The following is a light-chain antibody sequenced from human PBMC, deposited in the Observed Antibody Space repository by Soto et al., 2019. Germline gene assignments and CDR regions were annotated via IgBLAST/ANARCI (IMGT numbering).Light chain of an antibody. J-gene: IGKJ1*01. CDR3: QQHLGRHT. CDR1: HSVTTH. CDR2: DAS. Sequence: EIVLTQSPDTLSLSPGERATLSCWASHSVTTHLAWFQQRPGQTPRLLIYDASTRAPGIPARFSGRGSGADFTLTISSLEPEDSAVYYCQQHLGRHTFGQGTKVDI. V-gene: IGKV3-11*01.